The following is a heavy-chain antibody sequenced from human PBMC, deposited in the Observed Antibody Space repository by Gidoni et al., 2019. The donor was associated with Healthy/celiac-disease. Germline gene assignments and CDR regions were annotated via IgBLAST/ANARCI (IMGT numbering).Heavy chain of an antibody. CDR3: ARDGEYSSSGWYFDL. Sequence: EVQLVESGGGLVKPGGSLRLSCAASGFTFRRYSLNWVRQAPGKGLEWVSSISSSSSYIYYADSVKGRFTISRDNAKNSLYLQMNSLRAEDTAVYYCARDGEYSSSGWYFDLWGRGTLVTVSS. D-gene: IGHD6-6*01. CDR1: GFTFRRYS. CDR2: ISSSSSYI. J-gene: IGHJ2*01. V-gene: IGHV3-21*01.